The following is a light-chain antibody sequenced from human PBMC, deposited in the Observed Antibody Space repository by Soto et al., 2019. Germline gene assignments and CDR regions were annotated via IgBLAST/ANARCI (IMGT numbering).Light chain of an antibody. J-gene: IGLJ1*01. CDR2: EVS. CDR3: TSYTSDNRSYV. V-gene: IGLV2-14*01. Sequence: QSALTQPASVSGSPGQSITISCSGTSSDVGAYTSVSWYQQHPGKAPKLMIYEVSNRPSGVSNRFSGSKSANTASLTISGLQADDDAHYYCTSYTSDNRSYVFGTGTKLTVL. CDR1: SSDVGAYTS.